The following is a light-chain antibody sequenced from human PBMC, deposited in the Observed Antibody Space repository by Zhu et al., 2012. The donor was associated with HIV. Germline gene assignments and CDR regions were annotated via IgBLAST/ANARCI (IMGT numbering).Light chain of an antibody. CDR2: EAS. J-gene: IGKJ2*01. Sequence: DIQMTQSPSTLSASVGDRVTITCRASQSVYKWLAWYQQKPGKAPKLLIYEASSLETGVPSRFSGSGSETEFTLTISSLQPDDFASYSCQQYYTPSYTFGQGTKLQIK. CDR1: QSVYKW. CDR3: QQYYTPSYT. V-gene: IGKV1-5*03.